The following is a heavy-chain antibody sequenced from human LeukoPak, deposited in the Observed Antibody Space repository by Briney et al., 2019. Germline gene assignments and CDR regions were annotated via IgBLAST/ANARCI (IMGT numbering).Heavy chain of an antibody. V-gene: IGHV1-69*05. CDR3: SFPSTLYDILTGYSHGAFDI. Sequence: SVKVSCKASGGTFSSYAISWVRQAPGQGLEWMGGIIPIFGTANYAQKFQGRVTITTDESTSTAYMELSSLRSEDTAVYYCSFPSTLYDILTGYSHGAFDIWGQGTMVTVSS. CDR1: GGTFSSYA. CDR2: IIPIFGTA. J-gene: IGHJ3*02. D-gene: IGHD3-9*01.